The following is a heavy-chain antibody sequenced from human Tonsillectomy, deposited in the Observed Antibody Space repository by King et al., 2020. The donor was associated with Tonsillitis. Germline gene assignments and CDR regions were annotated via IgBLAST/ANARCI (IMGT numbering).Heavy chain of an antibody. Sequence: QLQESGPGLVKPSETLSLTYTVSGGSINNYYWSWIRKPPGRGLEWIGNIDYSGTTSNNPALKSRVTISIDTSKNQFSLKMSSVTATDTAVYFCARGRMVPGDYKYGMDVWGQGTTVTVSS. V-gene: IGHV4-59*01. CDR2: IDYSGTT. D-gene: IGHD3-10*01. J-gene: IGHJ6*02. CDR1: GGSINNYY. CDR3: ARGRMVPGDYKYGMDV.